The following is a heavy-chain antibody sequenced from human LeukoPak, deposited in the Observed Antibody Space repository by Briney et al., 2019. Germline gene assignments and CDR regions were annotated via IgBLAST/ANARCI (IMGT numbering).Heavy chain of an antibody. D-gene: IGHD3-10*01. CDR3: ARSGASYYYYYMDV. V-gene: IGHV4-39*07. CDR2: INHSGST. Sequence: SETLSLTCTVSGGSISSSSYYWSWIRQPPGKGLEWIGEINHSGSTNYNPSLKSRVTISVDTSKNQFSLKLSSVTAADTAVYYCARSGASYYYYYMDVWGKGTTVTVSS. J-gene: IGHJ6*03. CDR1: GGSISSSSYY.